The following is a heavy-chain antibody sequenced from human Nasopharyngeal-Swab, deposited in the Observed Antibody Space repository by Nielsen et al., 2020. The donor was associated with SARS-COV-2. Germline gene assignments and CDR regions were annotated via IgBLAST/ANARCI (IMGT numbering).Heavy chain of an antibody. CDR1: GGSLSGYY. CDR2: INHRGGT. D-gene: IGHD3-22*01. V-gene: IGHV4-34*01. CDR3: ASLGGYYYDSSGYPYYFYGLDV. J-gene: IGHJ6*02. Sequence: SQTLSLTCAVYGGSLSGYYWSWIRKPPGKGLEWIGEINHRGGTNYNPSLKSRVTISVDTSKNQFSLKLSSVTAADTAVYYCASLGGYYYDSSGYPYYFYGLDVWGQGTTVTVSS.